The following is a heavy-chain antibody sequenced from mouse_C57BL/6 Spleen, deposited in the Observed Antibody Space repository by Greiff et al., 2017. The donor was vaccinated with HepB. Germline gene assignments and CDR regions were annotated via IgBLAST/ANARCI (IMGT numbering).Heavy chain of an antibody. V-gene: IGHV1-26*01. CDR1: GYTFTDYY. CDR2: INPNNGGT. CDR3: ARSGILRPPWFAY. D-gene: IGHD1-1*01. J-gene: IGHJ3*01. Sequence: EVQLQQSGPELVKPGASVKISCKASGYTFTDYYMNWVKQSHGKSLEWIGDINPNNGGTSYNQKFKGKATLTVDKSSSTAYMELRSLTSEDSAVYYCARSGILRPPWFAYWGQGTLVTVSA.